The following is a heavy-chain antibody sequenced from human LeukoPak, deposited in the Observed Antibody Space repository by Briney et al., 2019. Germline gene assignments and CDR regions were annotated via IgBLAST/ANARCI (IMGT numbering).Heavy chain of an antibody. V-gene: IGHV3-7*01. J-gene: IGHJ6*02. D-gene: IGHD3-10*01. CDR1: GFIFSTYW. CDR2: IKEDGSES. CDR3: AKAGLLWFGESWMDV. Sequence: GGSLRLSCGASGFIFSTYWMSWVRRAPGKGLERVANIKEDGSESHYVDSVKGRFTISRDNAKNSLYLQMNSLRAEDTAVYFCAKAGLLWFGESWMDVWGQGTTVSVSS.